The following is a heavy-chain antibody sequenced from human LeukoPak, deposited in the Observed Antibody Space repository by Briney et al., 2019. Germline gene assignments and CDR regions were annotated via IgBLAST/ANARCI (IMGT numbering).Heavy chain of an antibody. CDR3: ARDMTSIMGAGNFQH. CDR1: GYTFTSYD. J-gene: IGHJ1*01. V-gene: IGHV1-8*01. Sequence: ASVKVSCKASGYTFTSYDINWVRQATGQGLEWMGWMNPNSGNTGYAQEFQGRVTMTRNTSISTAYMELSSLRSEDTAVYYCARDMTSIMGAGNFQHWGQGTLVTVSS. CDR2: MNPNSGNT. D-gene: IGHD2-8*01.